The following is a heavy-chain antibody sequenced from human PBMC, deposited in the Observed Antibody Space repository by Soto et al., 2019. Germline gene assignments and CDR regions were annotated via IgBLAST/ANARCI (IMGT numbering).Heavy chain of an antibody. D-gene: IGHD2-2*01. J-gene: IGHJ6*02. Sequence: GGSLRLSCAASGFTFSSYDMHWVRQATGKGLEWVSAIGTAGDTYYPGSVKGRFTISRENAKNSLYPQMNSLRAGDTAVYYCARGRHHQGMDVWGQGTTVTVSS. CDR3: ARGRHHQGMDV. V-gene: IGHV3-13*01. CDR2: IGTAGDT. CDR1: GFTFSSYD.